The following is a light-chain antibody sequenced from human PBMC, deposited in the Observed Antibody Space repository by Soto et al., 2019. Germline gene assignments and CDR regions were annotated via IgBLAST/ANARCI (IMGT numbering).Light chain of an antibody. V-gene: IGKV1-39*01. J-gene: IGKJ4*01. Sequence: DIQMTQSPSSVSASVGDRVTITCRASQTLNNYLTWFQQKPGKAPKVLIYAASTLQSGVPSRFSGSGSAAEFTLTISSLQPEDFETYYSPQSLSPLLNFGGGTKADI. CDR1: QTLNNY. CDR2: AAS. CDR3: PQSLSPLLN.